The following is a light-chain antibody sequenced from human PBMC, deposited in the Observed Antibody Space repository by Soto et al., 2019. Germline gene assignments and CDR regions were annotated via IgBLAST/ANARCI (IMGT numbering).Light chain of an antibody. V-gene: IGLV2-14*01. CDR3: SSYTTTTRL. CDR1: SSDIGSNNY. J-gene: IGLJ3*02. Sequence: QSALTQPASVSGSPGQSITISCTGTSSDIGSNNYVSWFQHRPGKAPTLIIYEVSNRPSGVSTHFSGSKSGNTASLTISGILPEDEAEYSCSSYTTTTRLFGGGTKLTVL. CDR2: EVS.